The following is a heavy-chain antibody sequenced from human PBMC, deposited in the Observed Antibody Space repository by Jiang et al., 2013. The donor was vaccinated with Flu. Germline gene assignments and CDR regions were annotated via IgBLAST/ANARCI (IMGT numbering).Heavy chain of an antibody. V-gene: IGHV3-33*01. CDR3: ARDLDDSSGYPTFFDY. J-gene: IGHJ4*02. Sequence: VQLVESGGGVVQPGRSLRLSCAASGFTFSSYGMHWVRQAPGKGLEWVAVIWYDGSNKYYADSVKGRFTISRDNSKNTLYLQMNSLRAEDTAVYYCARDLDDSSGYPTFFDYWGQGTLVTVSS. D-gene: IGHD3-22*01. CDR1: GFTFSSYG. CDR2: IWYDGSNK.